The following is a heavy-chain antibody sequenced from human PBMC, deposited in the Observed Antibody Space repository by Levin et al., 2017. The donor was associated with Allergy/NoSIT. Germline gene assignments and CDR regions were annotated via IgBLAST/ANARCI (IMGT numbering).Heavy chain of an antibody. CDR3: ARVYYYDSGSSDNWFDP. CDR1: GFSFDDYG. D-gene: IGHD3-10*01. CDR2: INWNGGST. Sequence: GGSLRLSCAASGFSFDDYGLSWVRQAPGKGLEWVSGINWNGGSTGYADSVKGRFTISRDNARNSLYLQMNSLRAEDTALYHCARVYYYDSGSSDNWFDPWGQGTLVTVSS. J-gene: IGHJ5*02. V-gene: IGHV3-20*01.